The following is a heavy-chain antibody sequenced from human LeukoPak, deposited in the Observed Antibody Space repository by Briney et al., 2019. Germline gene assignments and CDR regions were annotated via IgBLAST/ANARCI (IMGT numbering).Heavy chain of an antibody. CDR2: IYTSGST. CDR3: ARLGGAVAGLLDY. V-gene: IGHV4-4*07. D-gene: IGHD6-19*01. Sequence: SETLSLTCTVSGGSISSYYWSWIRQPAGKGLEWIGRIYTSGSTNYNPSLKSRVTMSVDTSNNRFSLNLSSVTAADTVVYYCARLGGAVAGLLDYWGQGTLVTVSS. J-gene: IGHJ4*02. CDR1: GGSISSYY.